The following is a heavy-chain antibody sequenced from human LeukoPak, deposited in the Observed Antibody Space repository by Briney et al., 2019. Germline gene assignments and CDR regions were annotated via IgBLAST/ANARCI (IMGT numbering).Heavy chain of an antibody. V-gene: IGHV1-2*02. J-gene: IGHJ4*02. D-gene: IGHD3-16*01. CDR3: AREREGGVDY. Sequence: ASVKVSCKASGYAFTSYYMHWVRQAPGQGLEWMGWINPNRDGTNYAQKFQGRVTMTRDTSISTAYMELSRLRSDDTAVYYCAREREGGVDYWGQGTLVTVSS. CDR2: INPNRDGT. CDR1: GYAFTSYY.